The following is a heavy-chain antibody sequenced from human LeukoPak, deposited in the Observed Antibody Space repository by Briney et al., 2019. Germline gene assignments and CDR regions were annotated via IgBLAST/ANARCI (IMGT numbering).Heavy chain of an antibody. CDR1: GFTFSSYT. CDR2: ISSSSSYI. D-gene: IGHD4-11*01. V-gene: IGHV3-21*01. J-gene: IGHJ4*02. CDR3: AREAYTNYGFDY. Sequence: GGSLRLSCAASGFTFSSYTMNWVRQAPGKGLEWVSSISSSSSYIYYGDSVKGRLNISRDNAKNSLYLQMNNLRAEDTAVYYCAREAYTNYGFDYWGQGTLVTVSS.